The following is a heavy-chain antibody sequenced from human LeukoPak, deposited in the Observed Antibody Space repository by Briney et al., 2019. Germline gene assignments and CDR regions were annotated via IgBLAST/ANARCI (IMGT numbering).Heavy chain of an antibody. CDR2: INPNSGST. CDR3: ARGGRQLWQSYFDD. Sequence: ASVRVSCKAPGFTFSDFFLNWVRQAPGQGLEWMGIINPNSGSTDYPQKFQGRLTMTGDMSTSTFYMELSSLTSDDMAIYYCARGGRQLWQSYFDDWGQGTLVTVSS. D-gene: IGHD3-16*01. V-gene: IGHV1-46*01. J-gene: IGHJ4*03. CDR1: GFTFSDFF.